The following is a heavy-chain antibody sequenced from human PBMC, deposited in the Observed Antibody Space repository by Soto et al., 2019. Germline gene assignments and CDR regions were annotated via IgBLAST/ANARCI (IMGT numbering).Heavy chain of an antibody. CDR3: ASKHSSRAFDY. D-gene: IGHD6-13*01. J-gene: IGHJ4*02. Sequence: VQLVESGGGLVQPGGSLRLSCAASGFTFSSYWMHWVRQAPGKGLVWVSRINSDGSSTTYADSVKGRFTISRDNAKNTVYLQMNSLRAEDTAVYYCASKHSSRAFDYWGQGTLVTVSS. V-gene: IGHV3-74*01. CDR1: GFTFSSYW. CDR2: INSDGSST.